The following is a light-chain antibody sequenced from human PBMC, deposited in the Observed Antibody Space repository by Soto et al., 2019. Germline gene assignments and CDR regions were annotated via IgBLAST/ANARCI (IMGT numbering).Light chain of an antibody. J-gene: IGLJ1*01. Sequence: QSALTQPPSVSAAPGQQVTISCSGSSSNIGDNYVSWYQHLPGTAPKLVVYDNDRRPSGIPGRFSGSKSDTSATLVITGLQTGDEADYYCGTWDDRLDGNYVFGTGTKVTVL. V-gene: IGLV1-51*01. CDR3: GTWDDRLDGNYV. CDR1: SSNIGDNY. CDR2: DND.